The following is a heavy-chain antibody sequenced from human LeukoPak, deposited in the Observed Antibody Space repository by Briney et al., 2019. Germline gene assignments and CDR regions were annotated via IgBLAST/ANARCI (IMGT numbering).Heavy chain of an antibody. CDR1: GYTFTSYG. D-gene: IGHD1-20*01. CDR3: ARRRLTGDAFDI. Sequence: GASVKVSCTASGYTFTSYGISWVRQAPGQGLEWMGWVNPNNGGTNYAQKFQGWVTMTRDTSISTAYMELSRLRSDDTAVYYCARRRLTGDAFDIWGQGTMVTVSS. CDR2: VNPNNGGT. V-gene: IGHV1-2*04. J-gene: IGHJ3*02.